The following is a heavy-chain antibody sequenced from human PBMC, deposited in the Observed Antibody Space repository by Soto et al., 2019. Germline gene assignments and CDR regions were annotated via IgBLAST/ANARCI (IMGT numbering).Heavy chain of an antibody. D-gene: IGHD2-21*02. V-gene: IGHV3-74*01. CDR3: ARDTEVVTAIHNLFDP. Sequence: GGSLRLSCAASGFIFSTYWMHWVRQAPGKGLVWVSRINSDGSSTSYADSVKGRFTISRDNAKNTLYLQMNSLRAEDTAVYYCARDTEVVTAIHNLFDPWGQGTLVTVSS. CDR1: GFIFSTYW. CDR2: INSDGSST. J-gene: IGHJ5*02.